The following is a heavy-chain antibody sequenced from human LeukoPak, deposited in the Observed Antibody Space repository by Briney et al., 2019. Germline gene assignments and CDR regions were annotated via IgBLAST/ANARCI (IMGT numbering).Heavy chain of an antibody. V-gene: IGHV3-23*01. Sequence: GGSLRLSCAASGFTFSNYAMNWVRQAPGKGLEWVSAITGGGRSTYYADSVKGRFTISRDNAKNSLYLQMNSLRAEDTAVYYCVRDYENLTGSKTRFHYWGQGTLVTVSS. J-gene: IGHJ4*02. CDR3: VRDYENLTGSKTRFHY. CDR1: GFTFSNYA. CDR2: ITGGGRST. D-gene: IGHD3-9*01.